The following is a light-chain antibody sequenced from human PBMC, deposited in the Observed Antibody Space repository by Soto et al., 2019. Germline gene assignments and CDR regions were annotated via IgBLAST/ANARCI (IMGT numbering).Light chain of an antibody. J-gene: IGKJ3*01. V-gene: IGKV1-27*01. CDR2: TAS. CDR1: QGIANY. Sequence: DIQMTQSPSSLSASVGDRVTITCRASQGIANYLAWYQQKPGKVPKLLIYTASTLESGVPSRFSGSGSGTDFTLTISSLQPEDVAIYYCQKYNSVPFTFGPGTRVDIK. CDR3: QKYNSVPFT.